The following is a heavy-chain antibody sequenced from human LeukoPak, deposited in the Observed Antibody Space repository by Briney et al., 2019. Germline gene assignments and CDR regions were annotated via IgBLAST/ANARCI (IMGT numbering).Heavy chain of an antibody. CDR3: ARGGVAIPPGSDFDY. CDR2: INHSGST. Sequence: PSETLSLTCAVYGGSFSGYYWSWIRQPPGKGLEWIGEINHSGSTNYNPSLKSRVTISVDTSKNQFSLKLSSVTAAHTAVYYCARGGVAIPPGSDFDYWGQGTLVTVSS. CDR1: GGSFSGYY. D-gene: IGHD3-3*01. J-gene: IGHJ4*02. V-gene: IGHV4-34*01.